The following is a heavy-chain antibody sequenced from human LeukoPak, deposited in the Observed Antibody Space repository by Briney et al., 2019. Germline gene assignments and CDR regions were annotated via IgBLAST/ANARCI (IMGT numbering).Heavy chain of an antibody. J-gene: IGHJ4*02. V-gene: IGHV1-2*02. CDR1: GYTFTGYY. CDR3: ARSLSKLVDYFDY. D-gene: IGHD6-13*01. CDR2: INPNSGDT. Sequence: ASVKVSCKASGYTFTGYYMHWVRQAPGQGLEWMGWINPNSGDTHYAQKFQGRVTMTRDTSISTAYMELSRLRSDDTAVYYCARSLSKLVDYFDYWGQGTLVTVSS.